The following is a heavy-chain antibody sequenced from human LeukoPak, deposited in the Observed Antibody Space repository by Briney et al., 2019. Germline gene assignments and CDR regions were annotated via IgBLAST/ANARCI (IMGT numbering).Heavy chain of an antibody. D-gene: IGHD3-10*01. V-gene: IGHV3-23*01. CDR3: AKKRGSGSYLPVDY. CDR2: ISGSGGST. J-gene: IGHJ4*02. CDR1: GFTFSSYS. Sequence: GGSLRLSCAASGFTFSSYSMNWVRQAPGKGLEWVSDISGSGGSTYYADSVKGRFTISRDNSKNTLYLQMNSLRAEETAVYYCAKKRGSGSYLPVDYWGQGTLVTVSS.